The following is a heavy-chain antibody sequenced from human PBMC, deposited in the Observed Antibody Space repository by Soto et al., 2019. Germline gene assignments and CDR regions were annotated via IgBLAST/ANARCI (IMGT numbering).Heavy chain of an antibody. CDR3: ARKGQYSYGY. CDR2: INAGNGHT. J-gene: IGHJ4*02. CDR1: GYTFNNYA. V-gene: IGHV1-3*01. D-gene: IGHD5-18*01. Sequence: GASVKVSCKASGYTFNNYALHWVRQAPGQRLEWMGWINAGNGHTQYSQRFQDRVTITRDTSASTAYMELSSLTSEDTAVYYCARKGQYSYGYWGQGTQVTVPQ.